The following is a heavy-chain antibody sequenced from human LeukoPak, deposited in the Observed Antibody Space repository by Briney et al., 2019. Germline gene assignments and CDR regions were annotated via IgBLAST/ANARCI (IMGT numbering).Heavy chain of an antibody. CDR1: GFTFSSYA. CDR2: ISGSGDST. CDR3: AKPLGAWELPPGGDYFFDY. Sequence: GGSLRLSCAASGFTFSSYAMSWVRQAPGKGLEWVSAISGSGDSTYYADSVKGRFTISRDNSKNTLFLQMNSLRAEDTAVYYCAKPLGAWELPPGGDYFFDYWGQGALVTVSS. D-gene: IGHD1-26*01. V-gene: IGHV3-23*01. J-gene: IGHJ4*02.